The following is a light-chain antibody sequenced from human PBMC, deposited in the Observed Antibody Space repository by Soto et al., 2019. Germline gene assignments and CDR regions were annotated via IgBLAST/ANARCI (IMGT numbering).Light chain of an antibody. V-gene: IGKV3-15*01. CDR2: TSS. J-gene: IGKJ2*01. Sequence: EVVMTQSPATLSVSPGERVALSCRASRSVRSNLAWYQQKPGQAPRILIYTSSSRATEIPARFSGSGSGTEFTLTISSLQSEDLAVYYCHQYNEWPFTFGQGTKLDIK. CDR1: RSVRSN. CDR3: HQYNEWPFT.